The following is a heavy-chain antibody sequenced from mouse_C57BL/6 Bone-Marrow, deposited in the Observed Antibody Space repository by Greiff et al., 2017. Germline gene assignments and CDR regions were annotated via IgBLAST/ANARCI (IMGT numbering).Heavy chain of an antibody. D-gene: IGHD3-2*02. CDR2: IYPGDGDT. J-gene: IGHJ2*01. Sequence: QVQLQQSGAELVKPGASVKISCKASGYAFSSYWMNWVKQRPGKGLEWIGQIYPGDGDTNYNGKFKGKATLTADKSSSTAYMQLSSLTSKDSAVYFCARSSSGSLYFDYWGQGTTLTVSS. CDR3: ARSSSGSLYFDY. CDR1: GYAFSSYW. V-gene: IGHV1-80*01.